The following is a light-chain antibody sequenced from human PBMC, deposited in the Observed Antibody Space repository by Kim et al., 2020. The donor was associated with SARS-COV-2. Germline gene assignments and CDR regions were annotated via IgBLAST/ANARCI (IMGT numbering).Light chain of an antibody. CDR2: DAS. J-gene: IGKJ3*01. V-gene: IGKV3-11*01. CDR1: QSVSSY. Sequence: SLSPGERATLSCSASQSVSSYLAWYQQKPGQAPRLLIYDASNRATGIPARFSGSGSGTDFTLTISSLEPEDFAVYYCQQRSNWPTFGPGTKVDIK. CDR3: QQRSNWPT.